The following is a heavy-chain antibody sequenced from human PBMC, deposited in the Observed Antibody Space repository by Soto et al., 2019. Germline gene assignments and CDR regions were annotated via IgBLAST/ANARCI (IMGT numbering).Heavy chain of an antibody. CDR2: ISYDGSNK. Sequence: GGSLRLSCAASGFTFSSYGMHWVRQAPGKGLEWVAVISYDGSNKYYADSVKGRFTISRDNSKNTLYLQMNSLRAEGTAVYYCAKEDYYDSSGYQIPYYYYGMDVWGQGTTVTVSS. CDR1: GFTFSSYG. CDR3: AKEDYYDSSGYQIPYYYYGMDV. J-gene: IGHJ6*02. V-gene: IGHV3-30*18. D-gene: IGHD3-22*01.